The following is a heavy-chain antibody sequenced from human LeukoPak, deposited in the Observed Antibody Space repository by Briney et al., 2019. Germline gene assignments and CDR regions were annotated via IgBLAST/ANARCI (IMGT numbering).Heavy chain of an antibody. V-gene: IGHV3-48*03. J-gene: IGHJ6*04. Sequence: PGGSLRLSCAASGFTFSSYEMNWVRHAPGKGLEWVSYISSSGSNIYYANSVKGRFTISRDNAKNSLYLRMNSLRAEDTAVYYCAELGITMIGGVWGKGTTVTISS. CDR3: AELGITMIGGV. CDR1: GFTFSSYE. D-gene: IGHD3-10*02. CDR2: ISSSGSNI.